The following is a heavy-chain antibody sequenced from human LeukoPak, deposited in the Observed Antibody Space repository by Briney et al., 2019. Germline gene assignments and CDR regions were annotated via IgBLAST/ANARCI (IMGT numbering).Heavy chain of an antibody. D-gene: IGHD3-22*01. CDR2: ISGSGGTA. V-gene: IGHV3-23*01. Sequence: PGGSLRLSCAASGFTFSSYAMSWVRQAPGKGLEWVAVISGSGGTAFYVDSVKGRFTISRDNSKNTLYLQMNSLRAEDTAIYFCGGGDYYDSSGYYYPHPPLDYWGQGTLVTVAS. CDR1: GFTFSSYA. J-gene: IGHJ4*02. CDR3: GGGDYYDSSGYYYPHPPLDY.